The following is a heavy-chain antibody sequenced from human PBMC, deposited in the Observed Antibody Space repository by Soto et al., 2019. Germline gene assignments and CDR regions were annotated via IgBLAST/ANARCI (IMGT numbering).Heavy chain of an antibody. CDR3: AREGAATANYGMDV. CDR2: VNPNSGGT. V-gene: IGHV1-2*04. D-gene: IGHD2-15*01. CDR1: GYTFTDYY. Sequence: QVQLVQSGAEVKKPGASVKVSCKASGYTFTDYYIHWVRQAPGQGLEWMGWVNPNSGGTNYAQKFQGWVTMTRDTSISTVHIELSSLKSDDMAVYYCAREGAATANYGMDVWGQGTTVTVSS. J-gene: IGHJ6*02.